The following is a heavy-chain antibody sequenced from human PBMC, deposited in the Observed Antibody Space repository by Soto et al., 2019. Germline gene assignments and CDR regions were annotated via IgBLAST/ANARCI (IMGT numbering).Heavy chain of an antibody. CDR1: GGSISSSSYF. Sequence: SETLSLTCSVSGGSISSSSYFWAWIRQPPGKGLEWLATIYYSGTTYYNPSLKSRVTISVDTSKKQFSLKLSSVTAADTAVYYCARRVYSGSGRDYFDYWGQGSLVTVSS. CDR3: ARRVYSGSGRDYFDY. J-gene: IGHJ4*02. V-gene: IGHV4-39*01. CDR2: IYYSGTT. D-gene: IGHD1-26*01.